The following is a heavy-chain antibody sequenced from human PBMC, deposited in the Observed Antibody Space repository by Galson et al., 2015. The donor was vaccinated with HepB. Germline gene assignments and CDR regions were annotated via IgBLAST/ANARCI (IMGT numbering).Heavy chain of an antibody. Sequence: SLRLSCAASGFTFSSYSMNWVRQAPGKGLEWVSYISSSSTSKYFADSVKGRFTISRDNAKNSLYLQVSSLRVEDTAVYYCARVEWERGGGYDVDVWGKGTAVT. D-gene: IGHD1-26*01. J-gene: IGHJ6*03. CDR2: ISSSSTSK. CDR3: ARVEWERGGGYDVDV. CDR1: GFTFSSYS. V-gene: IGHV3-48*04.